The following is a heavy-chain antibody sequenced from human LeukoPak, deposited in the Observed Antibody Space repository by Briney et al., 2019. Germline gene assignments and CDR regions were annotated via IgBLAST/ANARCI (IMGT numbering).Heavy chain of an antibody. D-gene: IGHD6-6*01. J-gene: IGHJ4*02. CDR1: GDSISNYF. Sequence: SETLALTCTVSGDSISNYFWSWIRQPPGKGLEWIGYIYTSGSTNYNLTLKSRVTISVDTSENQFSLKLTSVTAADTAVYYCARSYSRSSHFDNWGQGTLVTVSS. CDR3: ARSYSRSSHFDN. CDR2: IYTSGST. V-gene: IGHV4-4*09.